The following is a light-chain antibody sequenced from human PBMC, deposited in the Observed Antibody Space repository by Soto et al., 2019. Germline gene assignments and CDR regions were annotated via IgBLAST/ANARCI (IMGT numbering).Light chain of an antibody. CDR3: GADHGSWSNCLVV. V-gene: IGLV9-49*01. CDR2: VGTGGIVG. Sequence: QLVLTQPPSASASLGASVTLTCILSSGYSDYKVDWYQQRPGKGPRFVMRVGTGGIVGSKGDGIPDRFSVSGLGLDRYLTISNIQEEDESDYHCGADHGSWSNCLVVFGGGTKPTVL. CDR1: SGYSDYK. J-gene: IGLJ2*01.